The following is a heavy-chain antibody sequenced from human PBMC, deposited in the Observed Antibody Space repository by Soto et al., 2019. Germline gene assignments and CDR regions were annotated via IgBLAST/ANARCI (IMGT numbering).Heavy chain of an antibody. V-gene: IGHV3-15*01. D-gene: IGHD2-2*01. CDR3: TTAPDLITLFGIVPAAQNGMDYYYYGMDV. CDR2: IKSKTDGGTT. Sequence: LRLSCAASGFTFSSYGMHWVRQAPGKGLEWVGRIKSKTDGGTTDHAAPVKGRFTISRDDSKNTLYLQMNSLKTEDTAVYYCTTAPDLITLFGIVPAAQNGMDYYYYGMDVWGQGTTVTVSS. CDR1: GFTFSSYG. J-gene: IGHJ6*02.